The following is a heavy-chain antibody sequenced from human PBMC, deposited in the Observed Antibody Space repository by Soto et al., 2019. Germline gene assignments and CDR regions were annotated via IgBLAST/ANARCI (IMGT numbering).Heavy chain of an antibody. V-gene: IGHV3-7*05. CDR1: GCTFSSYW. Sequence: EVQLVESGGGLVQPGGSLRLSCAASGCTFSSYWMSWVRQAPGKGLEWVANIKQDGSEKYYVDSVKGRFTISRDNGKHSLYLQMNSLRAEDTAVYYCARIAGDRDFDYWGQGTLVTVSS. CDR2: IKQDGSEK. D-gene: IGHD2-21*01. J-gene: IGHJ4*02. CDR3: ARIAGDRDFDY.